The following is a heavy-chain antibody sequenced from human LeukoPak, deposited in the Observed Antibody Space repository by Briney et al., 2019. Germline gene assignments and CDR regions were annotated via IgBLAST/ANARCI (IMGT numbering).Heavy chain of an antibody. J-gene: IGHJ4*02. V-gene: IGHV1-2*02. Sequence: ASVKVSCKASGYTFTSYGISWVRQAPGQGLEWMGWINPNSGGTNYAQKFQGRVTMTRDTSISTAYMDLSRLRSDDTAVYYCARGSLGSFGYCSSTSCYAIYFDYWGQGTLVTVSS. CDR1: GYTFTSYG. D-gene: IGHD2-2*01. CDR3: ARGSLGSFGYCSSTSCYAIYFDY. CDR2: INPNSGGT.